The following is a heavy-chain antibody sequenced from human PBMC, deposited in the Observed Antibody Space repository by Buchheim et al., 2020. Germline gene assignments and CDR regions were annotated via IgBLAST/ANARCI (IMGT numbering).Heavy chain of an antibody. CDR3: ARGGVKRAVAGIYFADV. Sequence: VQLVESGGGLVQPGGSLRLSCAASGFTFSSYGMHWVRQAPGKGLEWVAVIWYDGSNKYYADSVKGRFTISRDNSKNTLYLQMNSLRAEDTAVYYCARGGVKRAVAGIYFADVWGQGTT. J-gene: IGHJ6*02. CDR1: GFTFSSYG. D-gene: IGHD6-19*01. CDR2: IWYDGSNK. V-gene: IGHV3-33*01.